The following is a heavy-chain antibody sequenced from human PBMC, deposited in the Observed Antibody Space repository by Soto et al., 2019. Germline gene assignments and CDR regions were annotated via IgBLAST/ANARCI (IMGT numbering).Heavy chain of an antibody. CDR2: ISYDGSNK. CDR1: GFTFSSYG. V-gene: IGHV3-30*18. J-gene: IGHJ4*02. D-gene: IGHD6-6*01. Sequence: GGSLRLSCAASGFTFSSYGMHWVRQAPGKGLEWVAVISYDGSNKYYADSVKGRFTISRDNSKNTLYLQMNSLRAEDTAVYYCAKASPKYSSLYYFDYWGQGTLVTVSS. CDR3: AKASPKYSSLYYFDY.